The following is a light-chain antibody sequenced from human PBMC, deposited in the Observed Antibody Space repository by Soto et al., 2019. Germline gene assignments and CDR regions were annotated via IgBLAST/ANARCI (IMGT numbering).Light chain of an antibody. Sequence: DIQLTQSPSFLSASVGDRVTITCRASQGISSYFAWYQQKPGKAPKLLIYAASTLQGGVPSRFSGSGSGTEFTLTISSLQPEDFATYYCQQLNTYPRTFGQGTKVDIK. CDR2: AAS. CDR1: QGISSY. J-gene: IGKJ1*01. V-gene: IGKV1-9*01. CDR3: QQLNTYPRT.